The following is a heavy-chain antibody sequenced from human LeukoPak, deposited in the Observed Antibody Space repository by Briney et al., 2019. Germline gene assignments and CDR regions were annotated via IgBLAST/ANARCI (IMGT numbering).Heavy chain of an antibody. D-gene: IGHD3-10*01. Sequence: GASVKVSCKVSGYTLTELSMHWVRQAPGKGLEWMGGFDPEDGETIYAQKFQGRVTMTEDTSTDTAYMELSSLRSEDTAVYYCATATTYYYGSGSYYFDYWGQGTLVTVSS. CDR1: GYTLTELS. J-gene: IGHJ4*02. V-gene: IGHV1-24*01. CDR3: ATATTYYYGSGSYYFDY. CDR2: FDPEDGET.